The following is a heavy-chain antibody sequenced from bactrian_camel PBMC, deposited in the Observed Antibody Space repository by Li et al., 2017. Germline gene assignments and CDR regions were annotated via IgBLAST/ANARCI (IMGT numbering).Heavy chain of an antibody. J-gene: IGHJ4*01. CDR1: GIIFYDYC. CDR3: VADQNYCYLQYTYST. Sequence: QLVESGGGSVQAGGSLSLSCVASGIIFYDYCLGWVRQAPGKEREGVATIYTGSNKTYYSNSVKGRFTISQDEAKNTIYLQMNDLQPEDTAVYYCVADQNYCYLQYTYSTWGQGTQVTVST. V-gene: IGHV3S29*01. D-gene: IGHD2*01. CDR2: IYTGSNKT.